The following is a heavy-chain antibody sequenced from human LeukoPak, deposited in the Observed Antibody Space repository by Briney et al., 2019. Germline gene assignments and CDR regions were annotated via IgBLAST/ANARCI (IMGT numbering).Heavy chain of an antibody. J-gene: IGHJ3*02. CDR2: TNTYNGNT. Sequence: GASVKVSCKASGYTLTSYGISWVRQAPGQELVCLGWTNTYNGNTNYAQNFQGRVTMTIDTSTNTAYMELRSLRSDDTAVYYCVRVSSSRGKLDAFDIRGQGTMVTVSS. CDR3: VRVSSSRGKLDAFDI. CDR1: GYTLTSYG. V-gene: IGHV1-18*01. D-gene: IGHD6-6*01.